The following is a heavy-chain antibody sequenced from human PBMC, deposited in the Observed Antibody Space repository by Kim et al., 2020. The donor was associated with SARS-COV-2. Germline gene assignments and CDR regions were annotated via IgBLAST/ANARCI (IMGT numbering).Heavy chain of an antibody. Sequence: ASVKVSCKASGYTFTDYYMHWVRQAPGQGLEWMGWINPYSGDTKYAQKFQGRVTLTTDTSISTAYMELSSLRSDDTAVYYCARMTNFLASIKHCCQYYTD. D-gene: IGHD2-21*02. J-gene: IGHJ6*03. CDR2: INPYSGDT. CDR3: ARMTNFLASIKHCCQYYTD. V-gene: IGHV1-2*02. CDR1: GYTFTDYY.